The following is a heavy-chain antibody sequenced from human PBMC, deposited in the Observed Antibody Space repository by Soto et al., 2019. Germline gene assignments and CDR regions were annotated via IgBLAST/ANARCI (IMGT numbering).Heavy chain of an antibody. Sequence: SETLSLTCTVSGGSISSGGYYWSWIRQHPGKGLEWIGYIYYSGSTYYNPSLKSRVTISVDTSKNQFSLKLSSVTAADTAVYYCATNPKVGYCSSTSCEPTDAFDLWGQGTMVTVTS. CDR3: ATNPKVGYCSSTSCEPTDAFDL. CDR1: GGSISSGGYY. V-gene: IGHV4-31*03. D-gene: IGHD2-2*01. J-gene: IGHJ3*01. CDR2: IYYSGST.